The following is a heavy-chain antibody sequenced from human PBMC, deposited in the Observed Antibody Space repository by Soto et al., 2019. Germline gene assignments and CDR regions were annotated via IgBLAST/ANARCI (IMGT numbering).Heavy chain of an antibody. CDR1: GFTFSMHS. CDR3: VKEANPFINTLVVLIFDY. J-gene: IGHJ4*02. Sequence: GGSLRLSCSASGFTFSMHSMHWVRQIPGKALEYVSAISRDGRSTFYADSVKGRFTISRDNSKNTLYLRMNSLRSDDTAVYYCVKEANPFINTLVVLIFDYWGQGTQVTVSS. CDR2: ISRDGRST. V-gene: IGHV3-64D*08. D-gene: IGHD3-22*01.